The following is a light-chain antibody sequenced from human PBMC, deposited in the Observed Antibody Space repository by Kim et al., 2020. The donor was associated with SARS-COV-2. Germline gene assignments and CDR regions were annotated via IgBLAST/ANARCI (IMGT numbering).Light chain of an antibody. Sequence: SATVGDRVTIPCPASQGLCSALALYQQKPGKAPKLLIFGASSFEGGVPSRFSGSESRTDFTLTISSLQPEDFATYYCQQFNNYPLTFGQGTKLEI. V-gene: IGKV1D-13*01. CDR1: QGLCSA. J-gene: IGKJ2*01. CDR3: QQFNNYPLT. CDR2: GAS.